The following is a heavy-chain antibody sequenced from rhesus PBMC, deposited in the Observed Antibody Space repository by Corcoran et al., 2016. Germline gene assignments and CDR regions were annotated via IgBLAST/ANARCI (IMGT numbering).Heavy chain of an antibody. CDR1: GFTFSGYW. CDR3: TRYTSITGTWYGLDS. Sequence: EVQLVESGGGLVQPGGSLRLSCAASGFTFSGYWMYWVSQAPGKGLEWVSSNSHYEISKHYADSVKGRFTIASDNSKNSLSLQMNSLRAEDTAVYYCTRYTSITGTWYGLDSWGQGVVVTVSS. J-gene: IGHJ6*01. D-gene: IGHD1-7*02. V-gene: IGHV3S19*01. CDR2: NSHYEISK.